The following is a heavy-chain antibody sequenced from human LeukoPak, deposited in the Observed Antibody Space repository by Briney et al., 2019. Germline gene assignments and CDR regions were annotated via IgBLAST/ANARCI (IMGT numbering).Heavy chain of an antibody. CDR1: GYTFTSYG. V-gene: IGHV1-18*01. CDR3: ARVVLSLRYFDFENWFDP. J-gene: IGHJ5*02. Sequence: GASVKVSCKASGYTFTSYGISWVRQAPGQGLEWMGWISAYNGNTNYAQKLQGRVTMTTDTSTSTAYMELRSLRSDDTAVYYCARVVLSLRYFDFENWFDPWGQGTLVTVSS. CDR2: ISAYNGNT. D-gene: IGHD3-9*01.